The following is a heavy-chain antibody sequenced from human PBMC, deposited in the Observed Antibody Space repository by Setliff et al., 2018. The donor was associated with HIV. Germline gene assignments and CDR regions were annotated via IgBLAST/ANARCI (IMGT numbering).Heavy chain of an antibody. D-gene: IGHD3-10*01. Sequence: PSETLSLTCTVPGGSISGNYYWTWIRQHPGKCLEWIGYFYYRGTTYYTPSLKSRLTISVDTSKNQFSLKMSSVTAADTAVYYCARARGPEGYFDSWGQGTLVTVSS. J-gene: IGHJ4*02. CDR3: ARARGPEGYFDS. CDR2: FYYRGTT. CDR1: GGSISGNYY. V-gene: IGHV4-31*03.